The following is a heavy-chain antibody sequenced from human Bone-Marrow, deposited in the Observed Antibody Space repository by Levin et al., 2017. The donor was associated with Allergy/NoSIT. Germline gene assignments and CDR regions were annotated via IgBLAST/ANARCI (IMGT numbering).Heavy chain of an antibody. J-gene: IGHJ6*03. V-gene: IGHV1-2*06. Sequence: GESLKISCKASGYTFSGYYIHWVRQAPGQGLEWMGRINPNSGDTDYPQKFRGRVTMTRDTSISTAYMELSRLTSDDTAVYYCATGSTEYYFYYYMDVWGKGTTVTVSS. CDR3: ATGSTEYYFYYYMDV. D-gene: IGHD2-2*01. CDR2: INPNSGDT. CDR1: GYTFSGYY.